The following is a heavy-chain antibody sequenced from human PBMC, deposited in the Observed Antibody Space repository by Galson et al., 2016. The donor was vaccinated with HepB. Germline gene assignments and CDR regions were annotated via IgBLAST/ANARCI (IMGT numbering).Heavy chain of an antibody. Sequence: SLRLSCAASGFTFSDYYMNWIRQAPGKGLERISFISSRGSTIYYADSVKGRFTVSRDNAKNSLYLQMNSLRAEDTAVYYCCYDFWSGDYTYYNLDVWGKGTTVTVSS. CDR2: ISSRGSTI. CDR1: GFTFSDYY. CDR3: CYDFWSGDYTYYNLDV. V-gene: IGHV3-11*01. J-gene: IGHJ6*04. D-gene: IGHD3-3*01.